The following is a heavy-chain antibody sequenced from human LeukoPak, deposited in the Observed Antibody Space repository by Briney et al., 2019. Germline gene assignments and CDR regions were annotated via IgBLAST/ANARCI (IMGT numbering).Heavy chain of an antibody. CDR2: MNPNSGNT. J-gene: IGHJ6*03. V-gene: IGHV1-8*03. D-gene: IGHD3-3*01. CDR1: GYTFTSYD. CDR3: ARGSTRGYYDFWSGFGYYYYYYMDV. Sequence: ASVKVSCKASGYTFTSYDINWVRQATGQGLEWMGWMNPNSGNTGYAQKFQGRVTITRNTSISTAYMELSSLRSEDTAVYYCARGSTRGYYDFWSGFGYYYYYYMDVWGKGTTVTVSS.